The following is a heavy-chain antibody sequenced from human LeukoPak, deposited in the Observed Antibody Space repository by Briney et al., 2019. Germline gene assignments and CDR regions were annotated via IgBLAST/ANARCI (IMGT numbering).Heavy chain of an antibody. J-gene: IGHJ4*02. Sequence: PSETLSLTCTVSGGSISSSSYYWGWIRQPPGKGLEWIGSIYYSGSTYYNPSLKSRVTISLDTSKNQFSLKLSSVTAADTAVYYCARVRKVTAIPAFGSFDYWGQGILVTVSS. CDR1: GGSISSSSYY. CDR2: IYYSGST. D-gene: IGHD2-21*02. V-gene: IGHV4-39*01. CDR3: ARVRKVTAIPAFGSFDY.